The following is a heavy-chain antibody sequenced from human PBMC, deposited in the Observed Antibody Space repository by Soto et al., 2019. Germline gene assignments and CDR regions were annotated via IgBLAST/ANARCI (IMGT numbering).Heavy chain of an antibody. CDR1: GYTFTSYG. CDR2: ISAYNGNT. D-gene: IGHD3-10*01. V-gene: IGHV1-18*01. J-gene: IGHJ6*02. CDR3: ARTAMVRGVIQADWYCYGMDV. Sequence: ASVKVSCKASGYTFTSYGISWVRQAPGQGLEWMGWISAYNGNTNYAQKLQGRVTMTTDTSTSTAYMELRSLRSDDTAVYYCARTAMVRGVIQADWYCYGMDVWGQGTT.